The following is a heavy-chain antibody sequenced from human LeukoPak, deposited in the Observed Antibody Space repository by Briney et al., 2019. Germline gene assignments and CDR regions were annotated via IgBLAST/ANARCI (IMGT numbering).Heavy chain of an antibody. V-gene: IGHV3-20*04. CDR2: INWNGGST. CDR1: GFTFDDYG. D-gene: IGHD2-2*01. CDR3: ARDLIVAWDIVVVSYMDV. Sequence: PGGSLRLSCAASGFTFDDYGMSWVRQAPGKGLEWVSSINWNGGSTSYADSVKGRFTISRDNAKNSLYLQMNSLRAEDTAVYYCARDLIVAWDIVVVSYMDVWGKGTTVTVSS. J-gene: IGHJ6*03.